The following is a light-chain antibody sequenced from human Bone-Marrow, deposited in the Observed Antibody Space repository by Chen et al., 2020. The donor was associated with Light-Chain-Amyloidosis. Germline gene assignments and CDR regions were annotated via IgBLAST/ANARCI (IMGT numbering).Light chain of an antibody. J-gene: IGKJ1*01. CDR1: QGIRNE. Sequence: DIQMTQSPSSLSASVGDRVTITCRASQGIRNELGWYQQIPGKAPKRLIYAASSLQSGVPSRFSGSGSGTEFTLTISDLQPEDFATYYCLQHNSYPRSLGQGTKVEIK. V-gene: IGKV1-17*02. CDR3: LQHNSYPRS. CDR2: AAS.